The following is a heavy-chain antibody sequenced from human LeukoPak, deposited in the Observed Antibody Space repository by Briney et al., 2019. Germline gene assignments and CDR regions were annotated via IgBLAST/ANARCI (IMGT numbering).Heavy chain of an antibody. V-gene: IGHV4-39*07. CDR3: ARDWGFGDSEDWFDP. Sequence: SETLSLTCTVSGGSISSSSYYWGWIRQPPGKGLEWIGSVHHTGSTYYNPSLRSRVSISVDKSTNHISLEVTSVTAADTAVYYCARDWGFGDSEDWFDPWGQGTLVTVSS. J-gene: IGHJ5*02. CDR2: VHHTGST. D-gene: IGHD3-10*01. CDR1: GGSISSSSYY.